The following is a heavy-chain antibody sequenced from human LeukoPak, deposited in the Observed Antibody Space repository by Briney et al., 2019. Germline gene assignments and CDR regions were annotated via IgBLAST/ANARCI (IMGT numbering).Heavy chain of an antibody. V-gene: IGHV4-34*01. J-gene: IGHJ4*02. D-gene: IGHD6-19*01. CDR1: GGSISSYY. Sequence: SETLSLTCTVSGGSISSYYWSWIRQPPGKGLEWIGEINHSGSTNYNPSLKSRVTISVDTSKNHLSLKLSSVTAADTAVYYCARQKVAGRSFDYWGQGTLVTVSS. CDR2: INHSGST. CDR3: ARQKVAGRSFDY.